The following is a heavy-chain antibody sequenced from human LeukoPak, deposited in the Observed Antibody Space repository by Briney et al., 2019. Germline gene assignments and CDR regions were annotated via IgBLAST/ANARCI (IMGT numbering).Heavy chain of an antibody. Sequence: SETLSLTCTVSGGSISSGGYYWSWIRQPPGKGLEWIGYIYYSGSTNYNPSLKSRVTISVDTSKNQFSLKLSSVTAADTAVYYCARWDDSAWGFGNWGPGTLVTVSS. CDR2: IYYSGST. CDR1: GGSISSGGYY. V-gene: IGHV4-61*08. J-gene: IGHJ4*02. CDR3: ARWDDSAWGFGN. D-gene: IGHD6-19*01.